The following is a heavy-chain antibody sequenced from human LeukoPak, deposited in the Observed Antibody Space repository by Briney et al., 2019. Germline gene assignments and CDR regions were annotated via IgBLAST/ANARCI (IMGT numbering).Heavy chain of an antibody. V-gene: IGHV1-2*02. Sequence: ASVNLSLNASGSTFTDNYFNSKRQAPGQGFEWMGWITPNSGDTNYAQKFQGRVTMTRDTSISTAHMEMSRLRSDDTAVYYCARANFLYCSSTTCLFDYWGQGTLVTVSS. J-gene: IGHJ4*02. CDR3: ARANFLYCSSTTCLFDY. CDR1: GSTFTDNY. CDR2: ITPNSGDT. D-gene: IGHD2-2*01.